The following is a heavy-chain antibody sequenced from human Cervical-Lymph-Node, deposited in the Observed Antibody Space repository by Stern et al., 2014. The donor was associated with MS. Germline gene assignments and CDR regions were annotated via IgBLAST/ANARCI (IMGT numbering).Heavy chain of an antibody. CDR1: GYSFTAYW. J-gene: IGHJ6*02. V-gene: IGHV5-51*01. Sequence: VQLVQSGAAVKKSGESLKLSCKGSGYSFTAYWIAWVRQMTGKGLAWMGIIYPGDSYIRYSPAFQGQVTISADKSTRTAYLQWSSLKASDTAMYYCARQEGSRHYGLDVWGQGTTVTVSS. CDR3: ARQEGSRHYGLDV. D-gene: IGHD6-6*01. CDR2: IYPGDSYI.